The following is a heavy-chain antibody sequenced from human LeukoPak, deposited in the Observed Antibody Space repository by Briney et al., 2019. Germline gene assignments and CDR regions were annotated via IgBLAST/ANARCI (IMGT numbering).Heavy chain of an antibody. CDR2: INPSGGST. CDR1: GYTFTMYY. J-gene: IGHJ4*02. Sequence: ASVTVSCTASGYTFTMYYIHWVRQAPGQGLEWMGVINPSGGSTTHARKFQGRVTMTRDTSTSTVYMDLSSLRSEDTAVYYCARDLVGSSSGWGQGTLVTVSS. V-gene: IGHV1-46*01. CDR3: ARDLVGSSSG. D-gene: IGHD6-6*01.